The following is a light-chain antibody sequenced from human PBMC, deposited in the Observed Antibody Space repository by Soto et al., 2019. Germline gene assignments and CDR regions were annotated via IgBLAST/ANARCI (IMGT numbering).Light chain of an antibody. CDR3: QPTSIAACT. Sequence: DIQMTQSPSSLSASVGDRVTITCRASQSINIYLNWYQQKPGKAPQVLIYGASNLQSGVPSRFSGSGSGTDFTIPISSLQPDDFEPYYSQPTSIAACTFGHATKLEIK. CDR2: GAS. CDR1: QSINIY. J-gene: IGKJ2*01. V-gene: IGKV1-39*01.